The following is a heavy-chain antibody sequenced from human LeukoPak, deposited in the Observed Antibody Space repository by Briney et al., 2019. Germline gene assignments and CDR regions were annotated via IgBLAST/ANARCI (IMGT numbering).Heavy chain of an antibody. V-gene: IGHV3-30-3*01. Sequence: PGRSLRLSCAASGFTLSSYAMHWVRQAPGKGLEGVAVISYDGSNKYYADSVKGRFTISRDNSKNTLYLQMNSLRAEDTAVYYCARDPGYSSSSFFDYWGQGTLVTVSS. J-gene: IGHJ4*02. CDR3: ARDPGYSSSSFFDY. CDR2: ISYDGSNK. CDR1: GFTLSSYA. D-gene: IGHD6-6*01.